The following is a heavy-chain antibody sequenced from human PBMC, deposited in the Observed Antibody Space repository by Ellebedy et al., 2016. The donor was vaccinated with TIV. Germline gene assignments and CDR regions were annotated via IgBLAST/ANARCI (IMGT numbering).Heavy chain of an antibody. CDR2: IKHDGSEK. CDR3: ARDRARDTVVNYYFYGMDV. CDR1: GFTFSSYW. D-gene: IGHD4-23*01. V-gene: IGHV3-7*01. Sequence: PGGSLRLSCAVSGFTFSSYWMSWVRQAPGKGLEWVANIKHDGSEKYYVDSVKGRFTISRDDAKNSLYLQMNSLRAGDTAVYYCARDRARDTVVNYYFYGMDVWGQGTTVTVSS. J-gene: IGHJ6*02.